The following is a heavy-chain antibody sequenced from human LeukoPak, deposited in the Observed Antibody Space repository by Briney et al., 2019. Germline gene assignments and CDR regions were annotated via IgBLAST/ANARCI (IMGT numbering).Heavy chain of an antibody. CDR1: GYTFTGYY. V-gene: IGHV1-2*02. Sequence: ASVKVSCKTSGYTFTGYYIHWVRQAPGQGLEWMGWINPNSGGSNYAQKFQGRVTMTRDTSISTAYMELSRLRSDDTAVYYCARRRSSGWYQSDAFDIWGQGTMVTVSS. D-gene: IGHD6-19*01. CDR3: ARRRSSGWYQSDAFDI. CDR2: INPNSGGS. J-gene: IGHJ3*02.